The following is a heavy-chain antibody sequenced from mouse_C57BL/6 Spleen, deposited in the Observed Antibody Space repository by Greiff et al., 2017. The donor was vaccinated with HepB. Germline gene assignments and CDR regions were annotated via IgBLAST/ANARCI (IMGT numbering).Heavy chain of an antibody. CDR2: FYPGSGSI. D-gene: IGHD2-2*01. CDR1: GYTFTEYT. CDR3: ARHEDRYGYDGDWYFDV. V-gene: IGHV1-62-2*01. J-gene: IGHJ1*03. Sequence: QVQLKESGAELVKPGASVKLSCKASGYTFTEYTIHWVKQRSGQGLEWIGWFYPGSGSIKYNEKFKDKATLTADKSSSTVYMELSRLTSEDSAVYFCARHEDRYGYDGDWYFDVWGTGTTVTVSS.